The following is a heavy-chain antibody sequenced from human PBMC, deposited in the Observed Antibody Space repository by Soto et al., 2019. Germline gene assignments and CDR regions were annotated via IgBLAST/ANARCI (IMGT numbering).Heavy chain of an antibody. D-gene: IGHD3-10*01. J-gene: IGHJ4*02. CDR1: GGSISSSSYY. CDR2: IYYSGST. Sequence: QLQLQESGPGLVKPSETLSLTCTVSGGSISSSSYYWGWIRQPPGKGLEWIGSIYYSGSTYYNPSLKSRVTISVDTSKNQFSLKLSSVTAADTAVYYCARLTGRVAKQGGNYFDYWGLGTLVTVSS. V-gene: IGHV4-39*01. CDR3: ARLTGRVAKQGGNYFDY.